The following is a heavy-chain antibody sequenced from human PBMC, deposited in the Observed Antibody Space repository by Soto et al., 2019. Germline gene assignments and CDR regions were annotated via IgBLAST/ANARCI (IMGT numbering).Heavy chain of an antibody. Sequence: PSQTLSLTCAISGDSVSSNSAAWNWIRQSPSRGLEWLGRTYYRSKWYNDYAVSVKSRITINPDTSKNQSSLQLNSVTPEDTAVYYCARGVDGYSGYDRYNWFDPWGQGTLVTAPQ. D-gene: IGHD5-12*01. CDR3: ARGVDGYSGYDRYNWFDP. J-gene: IGHJ5*02. CDR2: TYYRSKWYN. CDR1: GDSVSSNSAA. V-gene: IGHV6-1*01.